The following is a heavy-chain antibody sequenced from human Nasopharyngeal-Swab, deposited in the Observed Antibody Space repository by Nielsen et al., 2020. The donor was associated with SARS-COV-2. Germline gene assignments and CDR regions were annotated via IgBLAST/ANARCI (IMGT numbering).Heavy chain of an antibody. V-gene: IGHV4-59*01. Sequence: SETLSLTCTVSGGSISSYYWSWIRQPPGKGLEWNGYIYYRGSTNYNPSLKRRVTISVDTSKNQFSLKLSSVTAADTAVYYCAGILTIFGVVASYYFDYWGQGTLVTVSS. CDR3: AGILTIFGVVASYYFDY. CDR1: GGSISSYY. D-gene: IGHD3-3*01. J-gene: IGHJ4*02. CDR2: IYYRGST.